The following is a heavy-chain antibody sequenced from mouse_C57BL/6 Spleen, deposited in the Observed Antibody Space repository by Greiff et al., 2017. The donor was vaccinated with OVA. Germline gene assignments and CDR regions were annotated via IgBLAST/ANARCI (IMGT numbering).Heavy chain of an antibody. CDR2: INPSSGYT. V-gene: IGHV1-7*01. D-gene: IGHD2-5*01. J-gene: IGHJ2*01. CDR3: ARYYSNGQYYFDY. CDR1: GYTFTSYW. Sequence: VHLVESGAELAKPGASVKLSCKASGYTFTSYWMHWVKQRPGQGLEWIGYINPSSGYTKYNQKFKDKATLTADKSSSTAYMQLSSLTYEDSAVYYCARYYSNGQYYFDYWGQGTTLTVSS.